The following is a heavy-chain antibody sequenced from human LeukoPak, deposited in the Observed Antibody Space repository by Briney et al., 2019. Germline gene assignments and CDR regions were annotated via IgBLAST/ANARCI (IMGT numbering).Heavy chain of an antibody. D-gene: IGHD3-10*01. CDR3: ARGPSGASSHDY. CDR1: GGSISSYY. J-gene: IGHJ4*02. Sequence: SETVSLTCTVSGGSISSYYWSWLRQPAGKGLEWIGRIYTSGHTNYNPSLESRVTMSVDTSNNQFSLKVSSVTAADTAVYYCARGPSGASSHDYWGQGTLV. V-gene: IGHV4-4*07. CDR2: IYTSGHT.